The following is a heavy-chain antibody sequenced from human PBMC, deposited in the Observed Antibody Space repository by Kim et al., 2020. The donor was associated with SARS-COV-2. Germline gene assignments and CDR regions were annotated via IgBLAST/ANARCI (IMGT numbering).Heavy chain of an antibody. Sequence: GGSLRLSCAASGFTFSSYSMNWVRQAPGKGLEWVSYISSGSSTIYYADSVKGRFTISRDNAKNSLNLHMNSLRDEDTAVYYCARVIWGRDGYNLFDYWGQGTLVTVSS. CDR3: ARVIWGRDGYNLFDY. CDR2: ISSGSSTI. CDR1: GFTFSSYS. D-gene: IGHD5-12*01. J-gene: IGHJ4*02. V-gene: IGHV3-48*02.